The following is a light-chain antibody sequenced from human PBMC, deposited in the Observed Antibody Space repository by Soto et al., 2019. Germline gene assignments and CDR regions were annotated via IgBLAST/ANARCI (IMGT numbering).Light chain of an antibody. CDR2: GAV. J-gene: IGKJ4*01. CDR1: QVIENS. V-gene: IGKV1-9*01. CDR3: QQLKSYPLT. Sequence: DIQMTQSPSSLSAFVGDTVTITCRASQVIENSLVWHQQKPGKAPNLLIYGAVTLQSGVPSRFSGSLSGTDFTLTISSLQPEDFATYYCQQLKSYPLTFGGGTKVDIK.